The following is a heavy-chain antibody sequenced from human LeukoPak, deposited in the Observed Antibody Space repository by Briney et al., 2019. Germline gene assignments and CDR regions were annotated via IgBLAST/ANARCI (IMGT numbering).Heavy chain of an antibody. D-gene: IGHD5-18*01. CDR1: GGSISSGGYS. J-gene: IGHJ4*02. CDR2: IYHSGST. Sequence: SETLSLTCAVSGGSISSGGYSWSWIRQPPGKGLEWIGYIYHSGSTYYNPSLKSRVTISVDRSKNQFSLKLSSVTAADTAVYYCAGSQRGYSYGSGYFDYWGQGTLVTVSS. CDR3: AGSQRGYSYGSGYFDY. V-gene: IGHV4-30-2*01.